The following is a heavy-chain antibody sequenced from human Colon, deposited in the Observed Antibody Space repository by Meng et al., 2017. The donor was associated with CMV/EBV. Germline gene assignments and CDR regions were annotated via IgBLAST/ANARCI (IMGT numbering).Heavy chain of an antibody. J-gene: IGHJ4*02. CDR2: IWYDGNDK. CDR1: GYTFNNYW. CDR3: AKDQGGITMIDN. D-gene: IGHD3-22*01. V-gene: IGHV3-33*06. Sequence: GESLKISCSASGYTFNNYWMHWVRQAPGKGLEWVAVIWYDGNDKYYADSVKGRFIISRDNSKNTLYLQMNSLRAEDTGVYYCAKDQGGITMIDNWGQGTLVTVSS.